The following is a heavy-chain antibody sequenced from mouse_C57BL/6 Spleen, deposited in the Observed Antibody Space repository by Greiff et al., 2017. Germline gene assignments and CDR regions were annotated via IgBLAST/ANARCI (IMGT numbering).Heavy chain of an antibody. CDR2: IDPSDSYT. Sequence: QVQLQQPGAELVKPGASVKLSCKASGYTFTSYWMQWVKQRPGQGLEWIGEIDPSDSYTNYNQKFKGKATLTVDTSSSTAYMQLSSRTSEDSAVYYCASRYYGGFAYWGQGTLVTVSA. CDR1: GYTFTSYW. D-gene: IGHD1-1*01. CDR3: ASRYYGGFAY. J-gene: IGHJ3*01. V-gene: IGHV1-50*01.